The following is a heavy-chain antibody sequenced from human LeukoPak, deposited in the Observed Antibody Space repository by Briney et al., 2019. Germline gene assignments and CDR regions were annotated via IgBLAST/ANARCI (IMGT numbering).Heavy chain of an antibody. V-gene: IGHV4-61*08. CDR3: VTYYVNGGGRGH. D-gene: IGHD3-16*01. J-gene: IGHJ4*02. Sequence: SETLSLTCTVSGASVSSGDYHWSWVRQAPGKGLEWIGHNGDPSYNPSLKSRVVISIDTSRNQFSLRLNSVTAADTATYFCVTYYVNGGGRGHWGPGALVTVSS. CDR1: GASVSSGDYH. CDR2: HNGDP.